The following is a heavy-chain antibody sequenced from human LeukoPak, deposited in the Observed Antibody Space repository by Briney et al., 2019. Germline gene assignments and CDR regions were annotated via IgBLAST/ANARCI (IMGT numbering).Heavy chain of an antibody. J-gene: IGHJ6*02. CDR3: ASSIAAANYYYYGMDV. V-gene: IGHV1-69*04. Sequence: ALKVSCKAAGGTFSSYASSWVRQAPGQGLEWMGRIIPILGIANYVRKFQGRVTITADKSTRTAYMELSSLRSDDTAVYYCASSIAAANYYYYGMDVWGQGTTVTVSS. CDR1: GGTFSSYA. CDR2: IIPILGIA. D-gene: IGHD6-25*01.